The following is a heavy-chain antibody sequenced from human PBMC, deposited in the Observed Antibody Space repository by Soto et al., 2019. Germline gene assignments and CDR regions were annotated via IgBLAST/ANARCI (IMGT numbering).Heavy chain of an antibody. CDR2: IYYSGST. CDR3: ARTPFIAAAGTGWFDP. Sequence: SSETLSLTCTVSGGSISSGNYYWSWIRQHPGKGLEWIGYIYYSGSTYYNPSLKSRVTISVDTSKNQFSLKLTSVTAADTAVYYCARTPFIAAAGTGWFDPWGQGTLVTVSS. D-gene: IGHD6-13*01. CDR1: GGSISSGNYY. J-gene: IGHJ5*02. V-gene: IGHV4-31*03.